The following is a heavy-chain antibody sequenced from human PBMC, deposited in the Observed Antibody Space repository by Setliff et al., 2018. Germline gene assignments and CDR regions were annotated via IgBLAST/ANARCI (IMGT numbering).Heavy chain of an antibody. J-gene: IGHJ5*01. Sequence: LSLTCTVSGGSISNYYWSWIRQPAGKGLEWIGRIYTSGSTNYNPSLKSRVTMSVDTSKNQFSLKLSSVTAADTAVYYCARKGISALSGASCYSAWLDSWGQGILVTVS. D-gene: IGHD2-15*01. V-gene: IGHV4-4*07. CDR1: GGSISNYY. CDR3: ARKGISALSGASCYSAWLDS. CDR2: IYTSGST.